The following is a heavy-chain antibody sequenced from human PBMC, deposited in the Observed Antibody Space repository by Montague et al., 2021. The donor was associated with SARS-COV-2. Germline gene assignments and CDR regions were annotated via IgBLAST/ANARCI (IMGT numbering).Heavy chain of an antibody. Sequence: SETLSLTCAVYGGSVSDYYWSWIRQPPGKGLEWIGEINHSGSTNYNPSLKSRVTTLVDTSKNQFSLKLTSVTAADTAVYYCARGPRITMIVVVITDIWFDPWGQGTLVTVSS. D-gene: IGHD3-22*01. CDR2: INHSGST. V-gene: IGHV4-34*01. CDR1: GGSVSDYY. J-gene: IGHJ5*02. CDR3: ARGPRITMIVVVITDIWFDP.